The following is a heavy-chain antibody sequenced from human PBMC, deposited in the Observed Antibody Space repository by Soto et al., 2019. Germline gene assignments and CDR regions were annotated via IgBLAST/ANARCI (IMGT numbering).Heavy chain of an antibody. Sequence: PSETLSLTCTVSGDSVNRIDSCWAWIRQSPEEGLEWIGTIYYSGTIYYNPSLKRRLTISVDTSKNQFSMKLSSVTAADTAIYYCVRHVRHFDSGDPSPRYFDSCGQGSLVTVYS. J-gene: IGHJ4*02. CDR2: IYYSGTI. CDR1: GDSVNRIDSC. D-gene: IGHD3-22*01. V-gene: IGHV4-39*01. CDR3: VRHVRHFDSGDPSPRYFDS.